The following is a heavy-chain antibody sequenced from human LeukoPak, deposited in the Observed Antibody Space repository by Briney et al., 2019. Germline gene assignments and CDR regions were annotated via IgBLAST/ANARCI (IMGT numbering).Heavy chain of an antibody. CDR3: ARVLGY. CDR2: IYSGGST. J-gene: IGHJ4*02. CDR1: GFTFSSYA. Sequence: PGGSLRLSCAASGFTFSSYAMSGVRQAPGKGLEWVSVIYSGGSTYYADSVKGRFTISRDNSKNTLYLQMNSLRAEDTAVYYCARVLGYWGQGTLVTVSS. D-gene: IGHD3-16*01. V-gene: IGHV3-66*02.